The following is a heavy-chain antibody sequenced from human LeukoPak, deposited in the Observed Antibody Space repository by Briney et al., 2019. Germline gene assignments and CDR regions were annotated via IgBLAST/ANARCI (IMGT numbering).Heavy chain of an antibody. J-gene: IGHJ4*02. CDR3: ARDTSGYYGRYEH. CDR2: ISYTGTT. D-gene: IGHD3-3*01. CDR1: GASIWNKF. Sequence: PSETLSLTCDVSGASIWNKFWSWLRDPPGKALEWIGYISYTGTTNCNPSLQSRVTISVDTSKNQLSLKLTSMTAADTAVYYCARDTSGYYGRYEHWGQGTLVTVSS. V-gene: IGHV4-59*01.